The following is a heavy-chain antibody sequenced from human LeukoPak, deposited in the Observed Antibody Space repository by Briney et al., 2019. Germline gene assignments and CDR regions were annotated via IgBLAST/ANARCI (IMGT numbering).Heavy chain of an antibody. Sequence: GGSLRLSCEASGFIFRDYWMRWVRQVPGKGLVWVARIKSDGSRTGYADSVKGRLTISRDNAKNTLYLQMNSVRVEDTAVYYCARDANDYGDDWSSDGLDVWGQGTTVSVSS. CDR1: GFIFRDYW. CDR3: ARDANDYGDDWSSDGLDV. V-gene: IGHV3-74*01. CDR2: IKSDGSRT. D-gene: IGHD4-17*01. J-gene: IGHJ6*02.